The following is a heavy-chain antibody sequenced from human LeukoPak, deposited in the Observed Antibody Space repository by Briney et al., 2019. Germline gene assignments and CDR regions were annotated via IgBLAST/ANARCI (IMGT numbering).Heavy chain of an antibody. J-gene: IGHJ5*02. CDR3: ARESGYRPFDP. Sequence: SETLSLTRAVYGGSFSGYYWSWIRQPPGKGLEWIGEINHSGSTNYNPSLKSRVTISVDTSKNQFSLKLSSVTAADTAVYYCARESGYRPFDPWGQGTLVTVSS. V-gene: IGHV4-34*01. D-gene: IGHD3-22*01. CDR1: GGSFSGYY. CDR2: INHSGST.